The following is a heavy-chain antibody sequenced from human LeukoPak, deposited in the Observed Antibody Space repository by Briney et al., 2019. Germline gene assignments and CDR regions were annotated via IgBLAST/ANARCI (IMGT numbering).Heavy chain of an antibody. CDR3: ARVPNIASRPCDQ. J-gene: IGHJ4*02. D-gene: IGHD6-6*01. CDR2: INHSGNT. Sequence: SSETLSLTCAVYGASFSDYYWTWIRQPPGKGPEWIGEINHSGNTNYNPSPKSRVTIIVDTPKKQFSLKLTTVTAADTAVYYCARVPNIASRPCDQWGQGTLVTVSS. CDR1: GASFSDYY. V-gene: IGHV4-34*01.